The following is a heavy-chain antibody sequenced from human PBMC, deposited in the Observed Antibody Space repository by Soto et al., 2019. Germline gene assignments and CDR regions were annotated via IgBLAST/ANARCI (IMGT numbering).Heavy chain of an antibody. Sequence: QVKLVQSGTEVKKPGASMKVSCKASGYSFDTSGISWVRQAPGQGLEWMGWISAYNGNTNYDQKLQDRIIMTTDTSTSTAYLELRSLRSDDTAVYYCARAGQYYDSSGYADWGQGTLVTVSS. CDR2: ISAYNGNT. J-gene: IGHJ4*02. D-gene: IGHD3-22*01. V-gene: IGHV1-18*01. CDR1: GYSFDTSG. CDR3: ARAGQYYDSSGYAD.